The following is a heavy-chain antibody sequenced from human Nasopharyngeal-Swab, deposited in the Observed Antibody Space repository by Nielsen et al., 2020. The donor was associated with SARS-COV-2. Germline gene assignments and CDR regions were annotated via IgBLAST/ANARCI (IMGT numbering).Heavy chain of an antibody. D-gene: IGHD1-14*01. CDR1: GGSISSGGYY. Sequence: SETLSLPCTVSGGSISSGGYYWSWIRQHPGKGLEWIGYIYYSGSTYYNPSLKSRVTISVDTSKNQFSLKVSSVTAADTAVYYCARVASSIRRYFDYWGQGTLVTVSS. CDR3: ARVASSIRRYFDY. CDR2: IYYSGST. J-gene: IGHJ4*02. V-gene: IGHV4-31*03.